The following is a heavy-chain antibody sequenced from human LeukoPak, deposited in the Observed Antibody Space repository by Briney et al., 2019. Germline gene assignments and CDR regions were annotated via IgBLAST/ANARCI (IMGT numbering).Heavy chain of an antibody. CDR2: INPNNGGK. D-gene: IGHD3-10*01. Sequence: ASVKVSRKGSGYTFTGYYMHWVRQPPAPGLEWMGWINPNNGGKNYVQKFHGRLTMTRGTSIEPPYGERSNLSSDDTAVYYCARGLRKEITTVRGVKGEALEYWGQGTLVTVSS. J-gene: IGHJ4*02. CDR3: ARGLRKEITTVRGVKGEALEY. V-gene: IGHV1-2*02. CDR1: GYTFTGYY.